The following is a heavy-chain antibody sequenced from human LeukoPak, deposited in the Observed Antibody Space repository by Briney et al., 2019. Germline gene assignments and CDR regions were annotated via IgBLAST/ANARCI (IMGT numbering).Heavy chain of an antibody. CDR2: ISGSGGST. Sequence: GGSLRLSCAASGFTFSSYAMSWLRQAPGKGLEWVSAISGSGGSTYYADSVKGRFTISRDNSKNTLYLQMNSLRAEDTAVYYCAVRYCSSTSCIAYWGQGTLVTVSP. V-gene: IGHV3-23*01. J-gene: IGHJ4*02. D-gene: IGHD2-2*01. CDR3: AVRYCSSTSCIAY. CDR1: GFTFSSYA.